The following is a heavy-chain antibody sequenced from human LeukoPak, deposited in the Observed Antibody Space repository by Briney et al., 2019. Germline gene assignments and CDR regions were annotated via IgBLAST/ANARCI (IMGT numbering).Heavy chain of an antibody. CDR1: GYSIGRDYY. V-gene: IGHV4-38-2*02. CDR2: IFHTGRT. Sequence: PSETLSLTCKVSGYSIGRDYYWAWLRQPPGKGLEWIGSIFHTGRTVYNPSYESRLIISMDTSKNEFFLRLNSVTAADTAVYFCARDGGYPTTDEGFDPWGLGTLVTVSS. D-gene: IGHD5-12*01. CDR3: ARDGGYPTTDEGFDP. J-gene: IGHJ5*02.